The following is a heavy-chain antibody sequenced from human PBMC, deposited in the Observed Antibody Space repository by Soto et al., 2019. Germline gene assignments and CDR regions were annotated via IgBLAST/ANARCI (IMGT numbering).Heavy chain of an antibody. J-gene: IGHJ5*02. CDR2: IRSKANNYAT. D-gene: IGHD6-19*01. V-gene: IGHV3-73*01. Sequence: GESLKISCAASGFTFSGSAMHWVRQASGKGLEWVGRIRSKANNYATADSASVKGRFTISRDDSKNTAYLQMNSLKTDDTAVYYCSSVRVTSGWYLLGQGALVTVSS. CDR1: GFTFSGSA. CDR3: SSVRVTSGWYL.